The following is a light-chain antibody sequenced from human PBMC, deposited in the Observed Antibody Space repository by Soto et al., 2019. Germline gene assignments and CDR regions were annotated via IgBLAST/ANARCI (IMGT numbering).Light chain of an antibody. V-gene: IGLV6-57*01. CDR3: QSYDTTNQV. Sequence: NFMLTQPHSVSESPGKTVAISCTRSGGSIASNYVQWYQLRPGSSPTTVIYDNDQRPSGVPDRFSGSIDRSSNSASLTISGLQTEDEADYYCQSYDTTNQVFGGGTKVTVL. CDR1: GGSIASNY. CDR2: DND. J-gene: IGLJ3*02.